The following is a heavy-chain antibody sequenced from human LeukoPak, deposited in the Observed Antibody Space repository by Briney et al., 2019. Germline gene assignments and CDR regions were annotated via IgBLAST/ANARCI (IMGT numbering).Heavy chain of an antibody. CDR3: ARSSIAALGNYYYGMDV. CDR2: IIPIFGTA. Sequence: ASVKVSCKASGGTFSSYAISWVRQAPGQGLEWMGGIIPIFGTANYAQKFQGRVTITADESTSTAYMELSSLRSEDTAVYYCARSSIAALGNYYYGMDVWGQGTTVTVSS. CDR1: GGTFSSYA. J-gene: IGHJ6*02. V-gene: IGHV1-69*13. D-gene: IGHD6-6*01.